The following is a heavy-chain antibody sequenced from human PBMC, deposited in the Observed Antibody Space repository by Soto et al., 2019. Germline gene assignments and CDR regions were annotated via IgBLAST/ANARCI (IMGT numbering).Heavy chain of an antibody. CDR2: INPNSGGT. V-gene: IGHV1-2*04. D-gene: IGHD5-12*01. CDR3: ARERGGYSGYVLYYYYYGMDV. CDR1: GYTFTGYY. J-gene: IGHJ6*02. Sequence: ASVKVSCKASGYTFTGYYMHWVRQAPGQGLEWMGWINPNSGGTNYAQKFQGWVTMTRDTSISTAYMELSRLRSDDTAVYYCARERGGYSGYVLYYYYYGMDVWGQGTTVTVSS.